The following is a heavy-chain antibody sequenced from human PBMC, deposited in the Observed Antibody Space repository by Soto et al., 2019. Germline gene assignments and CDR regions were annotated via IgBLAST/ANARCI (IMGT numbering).Heavy chain of an antibody. D-gene: IGHD6-13*01. Sequence: PSETLSLTCAVHGGSIRRSKWWSWVRQPPGKGVEWIGEIYHSGSTNYNPSLKSRVTISVDKSKNQFSLKLSSVTAADTAVYYCASGQQQLVPSDYCGQGTLVTVAP. CDR1: GGSIRRSKW. CDR3: ASGQQQLVPSDY. J-gene: IGHJ4*02. V-gene: IGHV4-4*02. CDR2: IYHSGST.